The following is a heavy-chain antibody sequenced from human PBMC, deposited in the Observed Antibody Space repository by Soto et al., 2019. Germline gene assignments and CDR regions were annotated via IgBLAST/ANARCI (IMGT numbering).Heavy chain of an antibody. CDR2: IVPILGIA. Sequence: QVQLVQSGAEVKKPASSVKVSCKASGGTFSSYTISWVRQAPGQGFEWMGRIVPILGIANYAQKFQGRVRITADKSTSSAYMEVSSLRSEDTAVYYCARDYGSGYDNWGQGTLVTVSS. CDR3: ARDYGSGYDN. V-gene: IGHV1-69*08. D-gene: IGHD5-12*01. J-gene: IGHJ4*02. CDR1: GGTFSSYT.